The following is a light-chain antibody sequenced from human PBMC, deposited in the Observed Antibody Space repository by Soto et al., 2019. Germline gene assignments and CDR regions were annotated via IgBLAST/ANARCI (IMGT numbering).Light chain of an antibody. CDR2: DNN. J-gene: IGLJ2*01. CDR3: ATWDGSLSAVV. V-gene: IGLV1-51*01. CDR1: SSNIGNNY. Sequence: QSVLTQPPSVSAAPGQKVTISCSGSSSNIGNNYVSWYQQFPGTAPKLLIYDNNKRPSGIPDRFSGSKSGTSATLDITGLQTGDEADYYCATWDGSLSAVVFGGGTKLTVL.